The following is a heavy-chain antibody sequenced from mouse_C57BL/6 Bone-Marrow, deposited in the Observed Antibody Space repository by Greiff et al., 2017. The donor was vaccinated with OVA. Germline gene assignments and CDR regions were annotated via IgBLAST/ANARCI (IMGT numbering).Heavy chain of an antibody. CDR2: INPNNGGT. V-gene: IGHV1-22*01. CDR3: ATHYYGSSYGY. J-gene: IGHJ2*01. CDR1: GYTFTDYN. D-gene: IGHD1-1*01. Sequence: EVKLVESGPELVKPGASVKMSCKASGYTFTDYNMHWVKQSHGKSLEWIGYINPNNGGTSYNQKFKGKATLTVNKSSSTAYMELRSLTSEDSAVYYCATHYYGSSYGYWGQGTTLTVSS.